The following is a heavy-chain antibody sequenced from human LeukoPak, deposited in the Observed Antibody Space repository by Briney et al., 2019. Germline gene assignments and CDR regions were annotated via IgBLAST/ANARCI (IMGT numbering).Heavy chain of an antibody. Sequence: ASVKVSCKASGYTFTGYYMHWVRQAPGQGLEWMGWINPNSGGTNYAQKFQGRVTMTRDTSITTAYMELSSLTTDDTAVYYCARDRISTPYWELDNWGQGTLVIVSS. CDR2: INPNSGGT. CDR1: GYTFTGYY. CDR3: ARDRISTPYWELDN. D-gene: IGHD2-8*02. J-gene: IGHJ4*02. V-gene: IGHV1-2*02.